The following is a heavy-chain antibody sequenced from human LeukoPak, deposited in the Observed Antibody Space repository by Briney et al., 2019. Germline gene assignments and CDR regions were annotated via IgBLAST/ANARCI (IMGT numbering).Heavy chain of an antibody. J-gene: IGHJ4*02. V-gene: IGHV4-61*01. CDR3: ARADSSGWYASYFDY. CDR2: IYYSGST. Sequence: SETLSLTCTVSGGSVSSGSYYWSWIRQPPGKGLEWIGYIYYSGSTNYNPSLKSRVTISVDTSKNQFSLKLSSVTAADTAVYYCARADSSGWYASYFDYWGQGTLVTVSS. CDR1: GGSVSSGSYY. D-gene: IGHD6-19*01.